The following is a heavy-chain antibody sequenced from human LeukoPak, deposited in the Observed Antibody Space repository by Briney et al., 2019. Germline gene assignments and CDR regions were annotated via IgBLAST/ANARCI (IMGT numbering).Heavy chain of an antibody. CDR3: TTRLMGATQLFDY. V-gene: IGHV3-15*07. D-gene: IGHD1-26*01. CDR2: IKSKTDGGTT. CDR1: GFTFSNAW. J-gene: IGHJ4*02. Sequence: GGSLRLSCAASGFTFSNAWMYWVRQAPGKGLEWVGRIKSKTDGGTTDYAAPVKGRFTISRDDSKNTLYLQMNSLKTEDTAVYYCTTRLMGATQLFDYWGQGTLVTVSS.